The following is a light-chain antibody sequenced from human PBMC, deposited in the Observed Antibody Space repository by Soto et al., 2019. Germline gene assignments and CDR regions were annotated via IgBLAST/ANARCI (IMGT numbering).Light chain of an antibody. CDR1: QSVRSSY. CDR2: RAS. V-gene: IGKV3-20*01. CDR3: QKYGSSPLT. J-gene: IGKJ4*01. Sequence: EIVLRQSPRTLSLSPGERATLSGRASQSVRSSYLAWYQQKPGQAPRLLIYRASIRATGIPDRFTGSGSGTDFTLTISRLEPEDFAVYYCQKYGSSPLTFGRGTKVDIK.